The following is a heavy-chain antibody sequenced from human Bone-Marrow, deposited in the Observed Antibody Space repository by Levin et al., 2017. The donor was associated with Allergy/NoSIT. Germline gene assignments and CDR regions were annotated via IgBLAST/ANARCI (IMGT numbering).Heavy chain of an antibody. V-gene: IGHV3-21*01. J-gene: IGHJ3*02. Sequence: GGSLRLSCVASGFTFSNYNINWVRQAPGKGLEWVASISSGGAFTYYADSLKGRFTISRDTAQNSAFLQMNSLRVEDTALYYCARDIVVLPSATDDASDIWGRGTMVTVSS. CDR3: ARDIVVLPSATDDASDI. CDR2: ISSGGAFT. D-gene: IGHD2-2*01. CDR1: GFTFSNYN.